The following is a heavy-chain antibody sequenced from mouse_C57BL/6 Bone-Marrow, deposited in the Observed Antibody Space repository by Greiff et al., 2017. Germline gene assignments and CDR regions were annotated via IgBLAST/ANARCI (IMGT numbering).Heavy chain of an antibody. Sequence: VQLQQSGAELVRPGTSVKVSCKASGYAFTNYLIEWVKQRPGQGLEWIGVINPGSGGTNYNEKFKGKATLTADKSSSTAYMQLSSLTYEDSAVYSCAISTMVTAYFDYWGQGTTLTVSS. CDR1: GYAFTNYL. CDR3: AISTMVTAYFDY. V-gene: IGHV1-54*01. J-gene: IGHJ2*01. D-gene: IGHD2-2*01. CDR2: INPGSGGT.